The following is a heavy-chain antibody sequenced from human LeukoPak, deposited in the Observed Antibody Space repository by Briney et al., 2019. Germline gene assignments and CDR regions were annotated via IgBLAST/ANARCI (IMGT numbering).Heavy chain of an antibody. J-gene: IGHJ4*02. D-gene: IGHD2-15*01. Sequence: GGSLRLSCAVSGFTVSNYYMSWVRQSPGKGLEWLSVIYSGGSTYYVDSVKGRFTISRDNSKNTLYLQMNSLRAEDTAVYYCARDCYFDSCYWGQGTLVTVSS. CDR2: IYSGGST. CDR1: GFTVSNYY. CDR3: ARDCYFDSCY. V-gene: IGHV3-53*01.